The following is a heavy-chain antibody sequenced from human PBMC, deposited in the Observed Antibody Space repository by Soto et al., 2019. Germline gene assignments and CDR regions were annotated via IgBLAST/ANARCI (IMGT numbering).Heavy chain of an antibody. Sequence: PSETLSLTCTVSGGSISSYYWSWIRQPPGKGLEWIGYISYSGSTNYNSSLKSQVTISVDTSKNQFSLKLSSVTAADTAVYYCAREGVTPSYYYYYGMDVWGQGTTVTVSS. D-gene: IGHD5-18*01. CDR3: AREGVTPSYYYYYGMDV. V-gene: IGHV4-59*01. CDR2: ISYSGST. CDR1: GGSISSYY. J-gene: IGHJ6*02.